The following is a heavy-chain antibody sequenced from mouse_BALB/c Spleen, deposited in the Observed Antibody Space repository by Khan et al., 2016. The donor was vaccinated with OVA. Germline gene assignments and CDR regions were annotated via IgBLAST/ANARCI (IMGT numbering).Heavy chain of an antibody. CDR2: INPGSGGT. Sequence: VQLQESGAELVRPGTSVKVSCKASGYAFTNYLIEWVKQRPGQGLEWIGVINPGSGGTNYNEKLKGRATLTADKSSSTAYMQLSSLTSDDCAVYLCALDSSGYGPFAYWGQGTLVTVSA. CDR3: ALDSSGYGPFAY. V-gene: IGHV1-54*01. D-gene: IGHD3-2*01. CDR1: GYAFTNYL. J-gene: IGHJ3*01.